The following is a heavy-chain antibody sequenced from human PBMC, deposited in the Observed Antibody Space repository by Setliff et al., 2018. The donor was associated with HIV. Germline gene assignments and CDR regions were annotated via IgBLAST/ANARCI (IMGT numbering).Heavy chain of an antibody. CDR3: AREATYGTAGSAFDI. CDR2: VNRGRRT. J-gene: IGHJ3*02. CDR1: GGSFSGYY. Sequence: PSETLSLTCAVYGGSFSGYYWSWIRQPPGKGLEWIGEVNRGRRTNYNPSLKSRVTMSIDMSKNQFSLRLSSLTAADTAVYYCAREATYGTAGSAFDIWGLGTMVTVSS. D-gene: IGHD6-19*01. V-gene: IGHV4-34*01.